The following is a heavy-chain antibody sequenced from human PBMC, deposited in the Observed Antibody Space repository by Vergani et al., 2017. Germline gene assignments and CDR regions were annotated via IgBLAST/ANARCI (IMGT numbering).Heavy chain of an antibody. J-gene: IGHJ6*03. CDR2: INYSGST. CDR1: GGSISSYY. Sequence: QVQLQESGPGLVKPSETLSLTCTGSGGSISSYYWSWIRQPPGKGLAWIGYINYSGSTNYNPSLKSRVTISVDTSKNQFSLKLSSVTSADTAVYYCARAPLRFRYYMDVWGKGTSVTVPS. D-gene: IGHD3-3*01. CDR3: ARAPLRFRYYMDV. V-gene: IGHV4-59*01.